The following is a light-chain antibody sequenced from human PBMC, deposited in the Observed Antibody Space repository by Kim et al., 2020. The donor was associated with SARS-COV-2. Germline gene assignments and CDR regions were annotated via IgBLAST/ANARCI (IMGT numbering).Light chain of an antibody. CDR3: SSFTTSNTHWV. Sequence: QSITISCTGTSGDVGDYKYVAWYQQHPGKAPKLMIYDVTTRASGISDRFSGSKSGNTASLTISGLQPEDEADYYCSSFTTSNTHWVFGGGTQLTVL. CDR1: SGDVGDYKY. J-gene: IGLJ3*02. CDR2: DVT. V-gene: IGLV2-14*03.